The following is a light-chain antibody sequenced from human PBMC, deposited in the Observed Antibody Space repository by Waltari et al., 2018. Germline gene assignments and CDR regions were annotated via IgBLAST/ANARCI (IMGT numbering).Light chain of an antibody. CDR1: ASNIGAGFD. CDR3: QSYDFSMSAL. CDR2: GFT. V-gene: IGLV1-40*01. J-gene: IGLJ3*02. Sequence: QSVLTQPPSVSGAPGQRVTISCTGSASNIGAGFDVHWYQQFPGTAPKLLIYGFTNRPSGVPERFSGSQAGTSASLAIPGLHAEDEADYYCQSYDFSMSALFGGGTKLTVL.